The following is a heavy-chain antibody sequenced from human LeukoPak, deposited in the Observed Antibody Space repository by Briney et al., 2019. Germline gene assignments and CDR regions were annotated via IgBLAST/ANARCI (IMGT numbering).Heavy chain of an antibody. V-gene: IGHV1-69*13. Sequence: ASVKVSCKASGGTFSSYAISWVRQAPGQGLEWMGGIIPIFGTANYAQKFQGRVTITADESTSTAYMELSSLRSEDTAVYYCARLWGPFGVVTFDYWGQGTLVTVSS. J-gene: IGHJ4*02. CDR2: IIPIFGTA. D-gene: IGHD3-3*01. CDR1: GGTFSSYA. CDR3: ARLWGPFGVVTFDY.